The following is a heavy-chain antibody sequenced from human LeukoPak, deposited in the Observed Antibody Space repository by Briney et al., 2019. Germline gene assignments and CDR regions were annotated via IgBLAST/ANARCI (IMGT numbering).Heavy chain of an antibody. CDR2: MNPNSGNT. CDR1: GYTFTSYD. J-gene: IGHJ1*01. Sequence: GASVKVSCKASGYTFTSYDINWVRQATGQGLEWMGWMNPNSGNTGYAQKFQGRVTITRNTSISTAYMELSSLRSEDTAMYYCARGRRIAAAKGFQHWGQGTLVTVSS. V-gene: IGHV1-8*03. D-gene: IGHD6-13*01. CDR3: ARGRRIAAAKGFQH.